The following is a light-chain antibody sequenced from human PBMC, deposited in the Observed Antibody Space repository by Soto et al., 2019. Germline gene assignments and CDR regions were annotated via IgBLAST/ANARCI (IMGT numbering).Light chain of an antibody. V-gene: IGLV2-8*01. Sequence: QSALTQPPSASGAPGQSVTISCTGTSSDVGGYNYVSWYQQHPSKAPKLMIYEVSKRPSGVPDRFSGSKSGNTASLTVSGLQAEDEADYYCSSYAGSNHYVFGTGTKVTVL. CDR1: SSDVGGYNY. J-gene: IGLJ1*01. CDR3: SSYAGSNHYV. CDR2: EVS.